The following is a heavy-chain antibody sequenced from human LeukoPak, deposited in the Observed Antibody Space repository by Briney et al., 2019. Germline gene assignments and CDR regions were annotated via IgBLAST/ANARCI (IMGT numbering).Heavy chain of an antibody. CDR1: GFTFSHYG. V-gene: IGHV3-30*03. D-gene: IGHD1-1*01. Sequence: GGSLRLSCAASGFTFSHYGMHWVRQAPGKGLEWVAVISYDGTNKYYADSVEGRFTISRDSSTNTLYLQMNSLRPEDTAVYSCVRDPRNWNDACYGMDVWGQGTTVTVSS. J-gene: IGHJ6*02. CDR2: ISYDGTNK. CDR3: VRDPRNWNDACYGMDV.